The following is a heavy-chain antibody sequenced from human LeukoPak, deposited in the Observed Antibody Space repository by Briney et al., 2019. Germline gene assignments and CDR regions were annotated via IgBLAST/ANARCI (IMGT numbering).Heavy chain of an antibody. Sequence: PSETLSLTCTVSGGSISSYYWSWIRQPPGKGLEWIGYIYYSGSTYYNPFLKSRVTISVDTSKNQFSLKLSSVTAADTAVYYCARDIMVRGVITKGDYWGQGTLVTVSS. CDR3: ARDIMVRGVITKGDY. CDR2: IYYSGST. D-gene: IGHD3-10*01. CDR1: GGSISSYY. V-gene: IGHV4-30-4*08. J-gene: IGHJ4*02.